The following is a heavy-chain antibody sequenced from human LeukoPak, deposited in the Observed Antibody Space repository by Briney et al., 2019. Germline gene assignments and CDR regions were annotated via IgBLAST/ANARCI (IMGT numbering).Heavy chain of an antibody. J-gene: IGHJ4*02. CDR1: GFTFGSFW. CDR3: TTVRNRAPPDY. V-gene: IGHV3-15*01. CDR2: IKSKTDGGTT. Sequence: GGSLRLSCAASGFTFGSFWMTWVRQAPGKGLEWVGRIKSKTDGGTTDYAAPVKGRFTISRDDSKNTLYLQMNSLKTEDTAVYYCTTVRNRAPPDYWGQGTLVTVSS.